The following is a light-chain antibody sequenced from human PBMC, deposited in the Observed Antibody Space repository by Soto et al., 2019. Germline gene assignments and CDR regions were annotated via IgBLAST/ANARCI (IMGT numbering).Light chain of an antibody. CDR3: QQYNNWPLT. CDR2: GAS. Sequence: EIVLTQSPGTLSLSPGERATLSCRASQSVRSTLAWYQQKPGQAPRLLIYGASTRATGIPARFTGSGSGTEFTLTISSLQSEDFAVYYCQQYNNWPLTFGGGTKVEIK. J-gene: IGKJ4*01. CDR1: QSVRST. V-gene: IGKV3-15*01.